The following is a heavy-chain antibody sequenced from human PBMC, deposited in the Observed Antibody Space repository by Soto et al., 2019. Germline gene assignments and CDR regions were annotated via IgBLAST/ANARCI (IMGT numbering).Heavy chain of an antibody. D-gene: IGHD3-10*01. Sequence: GGSLRLSCAASGFTFSTYAMTWVRQAPGRGLEWVSTILHDETPFYTDSVKGRFTISRDNVRGTLYLQMNGLRVEDAALYFCAKDLFPTSGQRFVFESWGQGSLVTVSS. CDR1: GFTFSTYA. V-gene: IGHV3-23*01. CDR2: ILHDETP. CDR3: AKDLFPTSGQRFVFES. J-gene: IGHJ4*02.